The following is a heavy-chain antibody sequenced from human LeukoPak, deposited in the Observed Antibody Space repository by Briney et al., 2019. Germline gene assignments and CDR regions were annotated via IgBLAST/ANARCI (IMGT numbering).Heavy chain of an antibody. CDR1: GFTFSSYS. CDR3: AGVEAGGYFDY. CDR2: ITASGTAM. V-gene: IGHV3-48*04. Sequence: PGGSLRLSCAASGFTFSSYSMNWVRQAPGKGLEWVSHITASGTAMFYADSVKGRFTISRDNAKNSLYLQMNSLRAEDTAVYYCAGVEAGGYFDYWGQGTLVTVSS. J-gene: IGHJ4*02. D-gene: IGHD3-16*01.